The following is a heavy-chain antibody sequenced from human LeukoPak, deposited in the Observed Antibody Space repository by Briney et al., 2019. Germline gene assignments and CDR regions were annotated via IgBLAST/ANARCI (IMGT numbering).Heavy chain of an antibody. CDR2: INQDGSVE. CDR3: ARDCCASGSHDY. Sequence: GGSLRLSCAASGFTISNYWMNWVRQAPGEGLEWVANINQDGSVEHCVDSVKGRFTISRDNAKNSLYLQMNTLRAEDTAVYYCARDCCASGSHDYWGQGALVTVSS. CDR1: GFTISNYW. D-gene: IGHD3-10*01. J-gene: IGHJ4*02. V-gene: IGHV3-7*04.